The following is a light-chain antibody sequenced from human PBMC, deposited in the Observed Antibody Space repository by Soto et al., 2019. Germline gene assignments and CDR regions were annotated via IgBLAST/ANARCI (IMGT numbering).Light chain of an antibody. CDR3: KQYGSVPHT. V-gene: IGKV3-20*01. Sequence: EVVLAQSPGTLSLSPGERATLSCRASQSVSSSQLTWFRQKPGQAPRLLIYAASRRAAGIPDRFSGSGSGTGFTLIISRLEPEDFAVYYCKQYGSVPHTFGGGTKVDIK. CDR2: AAS. J-gene: IGKJ4*01. CDR1: QSVSSSQ.